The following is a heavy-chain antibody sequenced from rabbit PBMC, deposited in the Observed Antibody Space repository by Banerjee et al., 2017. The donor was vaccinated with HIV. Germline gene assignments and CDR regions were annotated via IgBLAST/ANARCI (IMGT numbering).Heavy chain of an antibody. Sequence: QQLVESGGGLVKPGASLTLTCKASGLDFSSNYDMCWVRQAPGKGLEWIGCIYTGSVDATYYATWAKGRFTISETSSTTVTLQMTSLTAADTAAYFCARDRDLWGPGTLVTVS. CDR2: IYTGSVDAT. V-gene: IGHV1S40*01. CDR3: ARDRDL. J-gene: IGHJ4*01. CDR1: GLDFSSNYD.